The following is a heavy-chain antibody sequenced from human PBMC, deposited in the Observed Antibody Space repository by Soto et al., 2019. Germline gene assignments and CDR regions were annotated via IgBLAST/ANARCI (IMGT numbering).Heavy chain of an antibody. CDR2: SYYSGTT. CDR1: GASISVHSYY. D-gene: IGHD1-20*01. CDR3: TRRYNWNDKYFDT. V-gene: IGHV4-39*01. Sequence: AXETLSLTCTVSGASISVHSYYWTWIRQPPGKVLEWIGSSYYSGTTYFNPSLKSRATISVDTSKNQFSLRLTSVTAADTAIYYCTRRYNWNDKYFDTWGPGALVTVSS. J-gene: IGHJ5*02.